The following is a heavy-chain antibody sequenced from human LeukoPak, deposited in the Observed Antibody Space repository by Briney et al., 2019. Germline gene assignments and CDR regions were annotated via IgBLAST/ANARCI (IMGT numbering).Heavy chain of an antibody. Sequence: SQTLSLTCTVSGGSISSGSYYWSWIRQPAGKGLEWIGRIYTSGSTNYNPSLKSRVTTSVDTSKNQFSLKLSSVTAADTAVYYCARYSGWYGSDYWGQGTLVTVSS. V-gene: IGHV4-61*02. J-gene: IGHJ4*02. CDR1: GGSISSGSYY. D-gene: IGHD6-19*01. CDR3: ARYSGWYGSDY. CDR2: IYTSGST.